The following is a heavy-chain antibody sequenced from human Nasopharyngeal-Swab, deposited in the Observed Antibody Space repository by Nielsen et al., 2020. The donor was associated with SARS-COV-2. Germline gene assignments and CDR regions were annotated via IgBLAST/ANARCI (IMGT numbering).Heavy chain of an antibody. D-gene: IGHD6-19*01. CDR1: GGSVSSGSYY. CDR3: ARVWGGWYSYWYFDL. Sequence: SETLSLTCTVSGGSVSSGSYYWSWIRQPPGKGLEWIGYIYYSGSTNYNPSLKSRVTISVDKSKNQFSLKLSSVTAADTAVYYCARVWGGWYSYWYFDLWGRGTLVTVSS. CDR2: IYYSGST. J-gene: IGHJ2*01. V-gene: IGHV4-61*01.